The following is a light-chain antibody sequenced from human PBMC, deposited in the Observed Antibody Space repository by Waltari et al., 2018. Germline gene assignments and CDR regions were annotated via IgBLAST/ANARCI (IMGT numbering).Light chain of an antibody. V-gene: IGKV3-15*01. Sequence: EIVMTQSPATLSVSPGERATLSCRASQSVSSNLAWYQQKPGQAPRLLIYGASTRATGIPAMFSGSGSGTEFTLTISSLQSEDFAVYYCQQYNNWPVYTFGQGTKLEIK. CDR1: QSVSSN. J-gene: IGKJ2*01. CDR3: QQYNNWPVYT. CDR2: GAS.